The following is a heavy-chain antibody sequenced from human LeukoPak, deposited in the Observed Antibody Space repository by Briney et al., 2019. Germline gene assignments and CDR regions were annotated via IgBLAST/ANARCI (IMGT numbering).Heavy chain of an antibody. CDR3: ANIGRDYDILTGYYRYY. Sequence: PGGSLRLSCAASGFTFSSYAMSWVRQAPGKGLEWVSAISGSGGSTYYADSVKGRFTISRDNSKNTLYLQMNSLRAEDTAVYYCANIGRDYDILTGYYRYYWGQGTLVTVSS. V-gene: IGHV3-23*01. CDR1: GFTFSSYA. J-gene: IGHJ4*02. CDR2: ISGSGGST. D-gene: IGHD3-9*01.